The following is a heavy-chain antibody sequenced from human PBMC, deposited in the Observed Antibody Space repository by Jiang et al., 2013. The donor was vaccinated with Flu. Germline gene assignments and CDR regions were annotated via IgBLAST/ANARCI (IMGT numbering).Heavy chain of an antibody. Sequence: LLKPSETLSLTCAVYGGSFSAYYWSWIRQPPGKGLEWIGEINHSGSTNYNPSLKSRVTISVDTSKNQFSLKLSSVTAADTAVYYCARFPLEVRGIILGMDVWGQGTTVTVSS. CDR2: INHSGST. CDR1: GGSFSAYY. D-gene: IGHD3-10*01. V-gene: IGHV4-34*01. J-gene: IGHJ6*02. CDR3: ARFPLEVRGIILGMDV.